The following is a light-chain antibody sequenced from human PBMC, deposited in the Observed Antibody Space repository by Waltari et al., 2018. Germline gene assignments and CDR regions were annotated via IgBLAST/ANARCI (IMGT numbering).Light chain of an antibody. Sequence: QSALTQPPSASGSPGQSVTISCTGTSSDVGGYNDVSWYQQHPGKAPKLMIYEVSKRPSGVPDRFSGSKSGNTASLTVSGLQAEDEADYYCSSYAGSNIFVVFGGGTKLTVL. CDR1: SSDVGGYND. CDR3: SSYAGSNIFVV. J-gene: IGLJ2*01. V-gene: IGLV2-8*01. CDR2: EVS.